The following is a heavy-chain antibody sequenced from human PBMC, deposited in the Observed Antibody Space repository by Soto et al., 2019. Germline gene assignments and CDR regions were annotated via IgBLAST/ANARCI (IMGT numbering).Heavy chain of an antibody. V-gene: IGHV1-2*02. CDR3: AKEDYSTTWGRY. J-gene: IGHJ4*02. CDR1: GYNFTAYY. Sequence: GASVKVSCKASGYNFTAYYMHWVRQAPGQGLEWMGWINPNSGATSYAQKFQGRLTVTRDTSISTAYMELSSLKSDDTADYYCAKEDYSTTWGRYWGQGTLVTVSS. CDR2: INPNSGAT. D-gene: IGHD6-13*01.